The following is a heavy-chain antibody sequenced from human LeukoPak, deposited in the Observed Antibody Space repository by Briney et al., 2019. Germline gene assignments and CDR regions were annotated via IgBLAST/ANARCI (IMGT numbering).Heavy chain of an antibody. CDR1: GFTFSSYS. CDR3: ARFGGNYYYYYYMDV. V-gene: IGHV3-48*01. J-gene: IGHJ6*03. D-gene: IGHD3-10*01. Sequence: PGGSLRLSCAASGFTFSSYSMNWVRQAPGKGLEWVSYISSSSSTIYYADSVKGRFTISRDNAKNSLYLQMNSLRAEDTAVYYCARFGGNYYYYYYMDVWGKGTTVTVPS. CDR2: ISSSSSTI.